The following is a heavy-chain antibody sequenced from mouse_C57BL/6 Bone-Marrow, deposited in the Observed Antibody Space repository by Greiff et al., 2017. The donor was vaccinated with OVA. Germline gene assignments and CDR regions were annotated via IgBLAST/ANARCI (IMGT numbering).Heavy chain of an antibody. Sequence: VHLVESGPGLVAPSQSLSITCTVSGFSLTSYAISWVRQPPGKGLEWLGVIWTGGGTNYNSALKSRLSISKDNSKSQVFLKMNSLQTDDTARYYCARSYGSRFYWYFDVWGTGTTVTVSS. D-gene: IGHD1-1*01. J-gene: IGHJ1*03. CDR3: ARSYGSRFYWYFDV. V-gene: IGHV2-9-1*01. CDR1: GFSLTSYA. CDR2: IWTGGGT.